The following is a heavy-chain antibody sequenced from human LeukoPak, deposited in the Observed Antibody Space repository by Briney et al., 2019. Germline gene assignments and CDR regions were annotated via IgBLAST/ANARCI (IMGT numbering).Heavy chain of an antibody. Sequence: GGSLRLSCAASGFTFSSYSMNWVRQAPGKGLEWVSCISSSSSYIYYADSVKGRLTISRDNAKNSLYLQMNSLRAEDTALYYCARSRDSSGWYAGDYWGQGTLVTVSS. V-gene: IGHV3-21*04. CDR3: ARSRDSSGWYAGDY. J-gene: IGHJ4*02. D-gene: IGHD6-19*01. CDR2: ISSSSSYI. CDR1: GFTFSSYS.